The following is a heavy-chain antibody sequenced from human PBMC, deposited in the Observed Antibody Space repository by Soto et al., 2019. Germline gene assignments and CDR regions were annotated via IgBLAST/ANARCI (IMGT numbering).Heavy chain of an antibody. J-gene: IGHJ3*02. D-gene: IGHD1-26*01. CDR2: ISAYNGDT. Sequence: QVQLVQSGAEVKKPGASVKVSCKASGYTFSNYGIGWLRQAPGQGLEWLAWISAYNGDTKSAQKLQGRVTVTTDVYTSTAYMELRRLRSDDTAVYYCARDRETTTTRRAFDIWGQGTMVTVSS. CDR1: GYTFSNYG. CDR3: ARDRETTTTRRAFDI. V-gene: IGHV1-18*01.